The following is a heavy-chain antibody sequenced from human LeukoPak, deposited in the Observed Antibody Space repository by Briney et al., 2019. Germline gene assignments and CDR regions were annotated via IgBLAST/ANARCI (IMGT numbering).Heavy chain of an antibody. CDR1: GSSISSYY. CDR2: MHYTGIT. J-gene: IGHJ4*02. Sequence: IPSETLSLTCTISGSSISSYYWSWIRQPPGKGLEWIGYMHYTGITNYNPSLNSRLSISIDPSKNQFSLKLRSVTAADTAVYFCARAQNYGDYDYWGQGTLVTVSS. D-gene: IGHD4-17*01. V-gene: IGHV4-59*01. CDR3: ARAQNYGDYDY.